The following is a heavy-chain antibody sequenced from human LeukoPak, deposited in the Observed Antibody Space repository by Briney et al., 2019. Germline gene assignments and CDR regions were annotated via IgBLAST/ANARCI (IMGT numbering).Heavy chain of an antibody. CDR3: ARDFGFGSA. CDR1: GGSISSSY. CDR2: IFTSGTT. J-gene: IGHJ5*02. V-gene: IGHV4-4*07. D-gene: IGHD6-19*01. Sequence: SETLSLTCTVSGGSISSSYWSWIRQPAGKGLEWIGRIFTSGTTEYNPSLKSRVTMSVDTSKNQFSLKLTSVTAPDTAVYYCARDFGFGSAWGQGALVTVSS.